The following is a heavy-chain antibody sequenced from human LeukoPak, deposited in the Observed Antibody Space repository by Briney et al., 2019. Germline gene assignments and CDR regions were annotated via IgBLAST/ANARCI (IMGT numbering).Heavy chain of an antibody. CDR3: AKDAKGLSYYFDH. D-gene: IGHD3-16*02. J-gene: IGHJ4*02. CDR2: ISSDGSNK. CDR1: GFTFSSYG. Sequence: GRSLRLSCAASGFTFSSYGMHWVRQAPGKGLEWVAIISSDGSNKYYADSVKGRFTISRDNSKNTLYMQVNSLRPEDTAVYYCAKDAKGLSYYFDHWGQGTLVTVSS. V-gene: IGHV3-30*18.